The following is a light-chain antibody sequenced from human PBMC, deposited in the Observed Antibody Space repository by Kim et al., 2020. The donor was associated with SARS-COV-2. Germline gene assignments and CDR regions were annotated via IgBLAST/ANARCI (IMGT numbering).Light chain of an antibody. CDR2: GNS. V-gene: IGLV1-40*01. CDR3: QSFDSSLTWV. CDR1: SSNIGAGYD. Sequence: GQRVNISCTGSSSNIGAGYDVHWDQQIPGAAPKLLIFGNSHRPSGVPDRFSGSKSGTSASLAITGLQAEDEADYYCQSFDSSLTWVFGGGTQLTVL. J-gene: IGLJ3*02.